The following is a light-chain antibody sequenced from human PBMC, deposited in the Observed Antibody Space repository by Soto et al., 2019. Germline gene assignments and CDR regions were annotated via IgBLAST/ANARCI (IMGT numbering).Light chain of an antibody. CDR2: AAS. J-gene: IGKJ1*01. Sequence: EIVMTQSPATLSVSPGESATLSCRASQSDSSQLAWYQQKPGQAPRLLIYAASTRATGIPARFSGSGSGTAFTLTISSLQSEDFAIYYCQQYNIWRTFGQGTDVEIK. CDR1: QSDSSQ. CDR3: QQYNIWRT. V-gene: IGKV3D-15*01.